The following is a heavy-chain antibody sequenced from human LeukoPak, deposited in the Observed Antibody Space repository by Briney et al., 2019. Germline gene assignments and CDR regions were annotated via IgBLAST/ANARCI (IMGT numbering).Heavy chain of an antibody. CDR1: GGSISSYY. J-gene: IGHJ5*02. CDR2: IHYSGST. CDR3: ARTTEDCSSTSCYQYWFDP. D-gene: IGHD2-2*01. V-gene: IGHV4-59*01. Sequence: SETLSLTCTVSGGSISSYYWSWIRQPPGKGLEWIGYIHYSGSTSYNPSLKSRVIISVDTSKNQISLKVRSATAADTAVYYCARTTEDCSSTSCYQYWFDPWGQGTLVTVSS.